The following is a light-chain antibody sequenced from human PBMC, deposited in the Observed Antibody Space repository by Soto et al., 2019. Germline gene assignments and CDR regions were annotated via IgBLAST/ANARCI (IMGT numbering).Light chain of an antibody. J-gene: IGLJ2*01. Sequence: QSVLSPPRSASGTAGQRVTISCSRSSSNIGSNTVNWYQQLPGTAPKLLIHANNQRPSGVPDRFSGYKSGTSASPAISWLQSEQADYYCAAWDDSLNHSLFGGGTQLTVL. CDR1: SSNIGSNT. CDR2: ANN. CDR3: AAWDDSLNHSL. V-gene: IGLV1-44*01.